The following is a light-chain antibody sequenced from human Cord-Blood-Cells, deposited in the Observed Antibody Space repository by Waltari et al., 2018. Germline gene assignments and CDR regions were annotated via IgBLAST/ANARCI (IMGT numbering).Light chain of an antibody. V-gene: IGLV3-10*01. CDR2: EDS. CDR1: ALPKKY. J-gene: IGLJ2*01. CDR3: YSTDSSGNHRV. Sequence: SYELTQPPSVSVSPGQTARITCSGDALPKKYAYWYQQKSGQAPVLVIYEDSKRPSGIPERFSGPSSGTMATLTIGGAQVEDEADYYCYSTDSSGNHRVFGGGTKLTVL.